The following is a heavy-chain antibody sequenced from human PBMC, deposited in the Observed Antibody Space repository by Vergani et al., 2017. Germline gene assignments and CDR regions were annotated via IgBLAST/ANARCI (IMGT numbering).Heavy chain of an antibody. CDR3: ATALRDHLQLVLTKGYYFDY. CDR1: GYTLTELS. V-gene: IGHV1-24*01. CDR2: FDPEDGET. D-gene: IGHD6-6*01. Sequence: QVQLVQSGAEVKKPGASVKVSCKASGYTLTELSMHWVRQAPGKGLEWMGGFDPEDGETIYAQKFQGRVTMTEDTSTDTAYMELSSLRSEETAVYYCATALRDHLQLVLTKGYYFDYWGQGTLVTVSS. J-gene: IGHJ4*02.